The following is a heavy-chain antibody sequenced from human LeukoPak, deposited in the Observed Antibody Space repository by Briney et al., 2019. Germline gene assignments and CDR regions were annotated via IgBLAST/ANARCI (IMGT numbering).Heavy chain of an antibody. CDR2: LYSDGNT. V-gene: IGHV3-53*01. Sequence: GGSLRLSCAASGFTVITNDMTWVRQAPGKGLEWVSVLYSDGNTKYADSVQGRFTISRDNSKNTLYLEMNSLSPDDTAVYYCARGVEPLAANTLAYWGQGTLVTDSS. CDR1: GFTVITND. J-gene: IGHJ4*02. D-gene: IGHD1-14*01. CDR3: ARGVEPLAANTLAY.